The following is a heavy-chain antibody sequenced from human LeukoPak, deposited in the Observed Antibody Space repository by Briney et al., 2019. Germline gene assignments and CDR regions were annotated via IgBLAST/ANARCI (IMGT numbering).Heavy chain of an antibody. CDR3: ARANSSGRTFDY. J-gene: IGHJ4*02. Sequence: KPSETLSLTCTVSGGSVSSGSYYWSWIRQPPGRGLEGSGYIYYSGSTNYNPSLKSRVTISVDTPKKQFSLNLICVPPAHAAVYYCARANSSGRTFDYWGQGTLVTVSS. CDR1: GGSVSSGSYY. D-gene: IGHD3-22*01. CDR2: IYYSGST. V-gene: IGHV4-61*01.